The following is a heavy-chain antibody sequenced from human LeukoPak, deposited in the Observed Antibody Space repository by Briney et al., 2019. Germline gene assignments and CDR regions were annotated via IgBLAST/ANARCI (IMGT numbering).Heavy chain of an antibody. J-gene: IGHJ4*02. Sequence: TSETLSLTCTVSGGSISSYYWSWIRQPPGKGLEWIGYIYYSGSTNYNPSLKSRVTISVDTSKNQFSLKLSSVTAADTAVYYCARAKFVLVDTAMVFDYWGQGTLVTVSS. V-gene: IGHV4-59*12. D-gene: IGHD5-18*01. CDR3: ARAKFVLVDTAMVFDY. CDR1: GGSISSYY. CDR2: IYYSGST.